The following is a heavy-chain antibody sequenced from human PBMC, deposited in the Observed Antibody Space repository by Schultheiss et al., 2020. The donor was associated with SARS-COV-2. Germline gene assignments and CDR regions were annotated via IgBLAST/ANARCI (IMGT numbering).Heavy chain of an antibody. CDR2: IHNNGNT. CDR3: ATVGGGDY. D-gene: IGHD3-16*01. V-gene: IGHV4-59*01. Sequence: SETLSLTCTVSGGSIASYYWTWIRQSPGKGLEWIGLIHNNGNTYYNPSLKSRVTISVDTSKNQFSLKLSSVTAADTAVYYCATVGGGDYWGQGTLVTVSS. CDR1: GGSIASYY. J-gene: IGHJ4*02.